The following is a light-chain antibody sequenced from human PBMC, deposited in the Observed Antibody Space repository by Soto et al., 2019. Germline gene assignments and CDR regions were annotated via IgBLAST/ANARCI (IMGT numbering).Light chain of an antibody. V-gene: IGKV1-5*03. CDR2: QAS. CDR3: QQYHSYLYT. J-gene: IGKJ2*01. Sequence: DIQMTQSPSTLSASVGDRVTITCRASQNINSWLAWYQQKAGRAPKLLIYQASNLESGVPSRFSGSGSGTEFTLTISSLQPDDFATYYCQQYHSYLYTFGQGTKLEIK. CDR1: QNINSW.